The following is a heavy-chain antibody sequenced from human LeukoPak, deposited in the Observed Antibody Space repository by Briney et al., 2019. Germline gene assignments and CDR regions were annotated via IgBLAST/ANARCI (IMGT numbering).Heavy chain of an antibody. CDR2: MYYSGST. V-gene: IGHV4-59*01. CDR1: GGSISTYY. CDR3: ARTPATTWTNHFDY. D-gene: IGHD4-17*01. Sequence: SETLSLTCTVSGGSISTYYWNWIRQSPGKGLEWIGYMYYSGSTNYNPSLKSRVTISVDTSKNGSSLKLSSVTAADTAVYYCARTPATTWTNHFDYWGQGTLVTVSS. J-gene: IGHJ4*02.